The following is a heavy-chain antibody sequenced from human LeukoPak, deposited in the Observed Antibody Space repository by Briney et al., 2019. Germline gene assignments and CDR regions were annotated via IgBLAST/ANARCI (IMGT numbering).Heavy chain of an antibody. CDR2: IKPDGSQI. CDR3: ARDLNGETY. Sequence: PGGSLRLSCAASGFSFSTYWMTWVRQAPGKGLEWVANIKPDGSQIYYVGSSKGRFTISRENAKNSLYLQMNSLRAEDTAVYYCARDLNGETYWGQGTLVTVSS. CDR1: GFSFSTYW. J-gene: IGHJ4*02. D-gene: IGHD3-10*01. V-gene: IGHV3-7*01.